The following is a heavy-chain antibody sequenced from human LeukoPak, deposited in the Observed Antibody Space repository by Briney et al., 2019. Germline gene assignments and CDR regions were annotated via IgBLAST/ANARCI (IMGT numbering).Heavy chain of an antibody. D-gene: IGHD3-3*01. J-gene: IGHJ4*02. Sequence: GGSLRLSCAASGFTFDDYAMHWVRQAPGKGLEWVSGISWNSGSIGYADSVKGRFTISRDNAKNSLYLQMNSLRAEDTALYYCAKDGSGFWSGYYKAPFDYWGQGTLVTVSS. V-gene: IGHV3-9*01. CDR3: AKDGSGFWSGYYKAPFDY. CDR1: GFTFDDYA. CDR2: ISWNSGSI.